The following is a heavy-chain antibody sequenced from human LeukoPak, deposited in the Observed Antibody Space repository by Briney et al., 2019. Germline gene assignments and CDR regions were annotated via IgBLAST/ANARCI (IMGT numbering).Heavy chain of an antibody. CDR3: ARGAKGYWYVDL. CDR2: ISSSGSTI. CDR1: GFTFSDYY. V-gene: IGHV3-11*04. Sequence: GGSLRLSRAASGFTFSDYYMSWIRQAPGKGLEWVSYISSSGSTIYYADSVKGRFTISRDNAENTVYLQLNSLGAEDTAVYYCARGAKGYWYVDLWGRGTLVTVSS. J-gene: IGHJ2*01.